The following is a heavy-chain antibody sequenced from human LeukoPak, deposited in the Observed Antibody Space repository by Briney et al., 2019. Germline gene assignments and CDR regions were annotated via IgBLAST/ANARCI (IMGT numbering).Heavy chain of an antibody. CDR2: ISGSSDYI. Sequence: GGSLRLSCEVPGFTFSNYRMNWVRQAPGKRLEWVSSISGSSDYIDYADSLKGRFTISRDNAKNSLYLQMNSLRVEDTAVYYCARENSDYENYYYYMDVWGKGTTVTVSS. J-gene: IGHJ6*03. CDR3: ARENSDYENYYYYMDV. V-gene: IGHV3-21*06. CDR1: GFTFSNYR. D-gene: IGHD5-12*01.